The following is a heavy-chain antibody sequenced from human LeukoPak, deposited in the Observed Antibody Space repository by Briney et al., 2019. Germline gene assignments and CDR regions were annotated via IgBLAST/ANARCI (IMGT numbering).Heavy chain of an antibody. Sequence: PGGSLRLSCAASGFTFSSYSMNWVRQAPGKGLEWVSSISSSSSYIYYADSVKGRFTISRDNAKNSLYLQMTSLRAEDTAVYYCAKDLCGTNCYNFDYWGQGTLVTVSS. J-gene: IGHJ4*02. V-gene: IGHV3-21*04. CDR2: ISSSSSYI. D-gene: IGHD2-2*01. CDR3: AKDLCGTNCYNFDY. CDR1: GFTFSSYS.